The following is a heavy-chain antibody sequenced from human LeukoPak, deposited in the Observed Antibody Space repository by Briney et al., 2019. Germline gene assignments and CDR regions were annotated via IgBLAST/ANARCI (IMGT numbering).Heavy chain of an antibody. CDR3: ARAGEIRSGWYGVVY. D-gene: IGHD6-19*01. CDR2: ISYDGSNK. CDR1: GFTFSSYA. Sequence: PGGSLRLSCAASGFTFSSYAMHWVRQAPGKGLEWVAVISYDGSNKYYADSVKGRFTISRDNSKNTLYLQMNSLRVEDTAVYYCARAGEIRSGWYGVVYWGQGTLVTVSS. J-gene: IGHJ4*02. V-gene: IGHV3-30*04.